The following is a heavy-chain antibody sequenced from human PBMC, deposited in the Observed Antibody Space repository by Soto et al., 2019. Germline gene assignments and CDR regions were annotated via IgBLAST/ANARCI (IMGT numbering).Heavy chain of an antibody. Sequence: GGSLRLSCAASGFTFSSYAMSWVRQAPGKGLEWVSAISGSGGSTYYADSVKGRFTISRDNSKNTLYLQMNSLRAEDTAVYYCARTEYSSSAGRPEKYWGQGTLVTVSS. CDR1: GFTFSSYA. CDR3: ARTEYSSSAGRPEKY. CDR2: ISGSGGST. V-gene: IGHV3-23*01. J-gene: IGHJ4*02. D-gene: IGHD6-6*01.